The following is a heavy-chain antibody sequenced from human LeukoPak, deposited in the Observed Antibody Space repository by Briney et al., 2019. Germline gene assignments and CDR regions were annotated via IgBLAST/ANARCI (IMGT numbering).Heavy chain of an antibody. CDR2: IYYSGST. CDR1: GGSISSYY. Sequence: PSETLSLTCTVSGGSISSYYWSWIRQPPGKGLEGIGYIYYSGSTNYNPSLKSRVTISVDTSKNQFSLKLSSVTTADTAVYYCARDSHLEWLSNWYLDLRGRGTLVTVSS. D-gene: IGHD3-3*01. V-gene: IGHV4-59*01. J-gene: IGHJ2*01. CDR3: ARDSHLEWLSNWYLDL.